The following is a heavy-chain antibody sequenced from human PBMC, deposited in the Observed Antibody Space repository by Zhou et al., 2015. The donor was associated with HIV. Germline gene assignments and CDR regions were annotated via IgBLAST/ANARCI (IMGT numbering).Heavy chain of an antibody. Sequence: QEQLVQSGAEVKEPGASMRVSCKASGYSLAKYDLQWVRQVTGQGLEWLGWMSPATGNTDYAQKFQGRVTMTSNTSTSTAYLTLSGLTVEDTAVYFCASSLDYDGGVFHILHVDVVGTRDRGHRLL. CDR2: MSPATGNT. J-gene: IGHJ6*01. V-gene: IGHV1-8*01. CDR1: GYSLAKYD. CDR3: ASSLDYDGGVFHILHVDV. D-gene: IGHD3-22*01.